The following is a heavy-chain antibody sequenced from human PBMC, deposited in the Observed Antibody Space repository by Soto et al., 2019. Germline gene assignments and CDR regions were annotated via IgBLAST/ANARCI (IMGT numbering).Heavy chain of an antibody. Sequence: SVKVSCKASGGTFSSYAISWVRQAPGQGLEWMGGIIPIFGTANYAQKFQGRVTITADESTSTAYMELSSLRSEDTAVYYCARDKAHLGYCSGGSCFGNWFDPWGQGTLVTVSS. CDR3: ARDKAHLGYCSGGSCFGNWFDP. D-gene: IGHD2-15*01. CDR1: GGTFSSYA. V-gene: IGHV1-69*13. CDR2: IIPIFGTA. J-gene: IGHJ5*02.